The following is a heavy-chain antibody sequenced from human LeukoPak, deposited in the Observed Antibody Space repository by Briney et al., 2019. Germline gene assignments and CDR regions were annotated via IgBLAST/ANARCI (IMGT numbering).Heavy chain of an antibody. V-gene: IGHV4-30-2*01. D-gene: IGHD3-16*01. J-gene: IGHJ4*02. CDR2: IYHSGST. CDR1: GXSISSGGDP. CDR3: ARGGDLAYFDY. Sequence: SETLSLTCAVSGXSISSGGDPWSWIRQPPGKGLEWIGYIYHSGSTYYNPSLKSRVTISVDRSKNQLSLKLSSVTAADTAVYYCARGGDLAYFDYWGQGTLVTVSS.